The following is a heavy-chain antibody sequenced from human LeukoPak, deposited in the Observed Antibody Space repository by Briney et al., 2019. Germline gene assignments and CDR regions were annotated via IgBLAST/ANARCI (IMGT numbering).Heavy chain of an antibody. V-gene: IGHV5-51*01. CDR2: VYPGDSDT. D-gene: IGHD2-8*01. J-gene: IGHJ4*02. Sequence: GESLKISCKGSGYNFTNYWIGWVRQMSGKGLEFMGIVYPGDSDTRYSPSFQGQVTISADKSISTAYLQWSSLKASDTAMYYCARDLSLNFWGQGTLVTVSS. CDR1: GYNFTNYW. CDR3: ARDLSLNF.